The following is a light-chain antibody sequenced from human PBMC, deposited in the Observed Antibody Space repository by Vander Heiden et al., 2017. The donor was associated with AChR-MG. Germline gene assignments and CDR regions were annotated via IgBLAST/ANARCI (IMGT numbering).Light chain of an antibody. CDR3: QQYKDWVPLT. J-gene: IGKJ4*01. V-gene: IGKV3-15*01. CDR1: QRVSTY. Sequence: EIVRAHARATLSVSAGERATLSCRDSQRVSTYLAWDQQKAGQAARLLIYGTSTGASGVPGRFSGSGSATEFTLTISRLQSEHFAFYYCQQYKDWVPLTFVGGIKVEIK. CDR2: GTS.